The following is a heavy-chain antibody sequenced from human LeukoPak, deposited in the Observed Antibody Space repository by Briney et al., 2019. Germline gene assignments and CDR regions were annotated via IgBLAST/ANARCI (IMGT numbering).Heavy chain of an antibody. CDR2: IYHSGST. CDR1: GYSISSGYY. Sequence: PSETLSLTCAVSGYSISSGYYWGWIRQPPGKGLEWIESIYHSGSTYYNPSLKSRVTISVDTSKNQFSLKLSSVTAADTAVYYCARRPDSSGYQYYFDYWGQGTLVTVSS. J-gene: IGHJ4*02. D-gene: IGHD3-22*01. CDR3: ARRPDSSGYQYYFDY. V-gene: IGHV4-38-2*01.